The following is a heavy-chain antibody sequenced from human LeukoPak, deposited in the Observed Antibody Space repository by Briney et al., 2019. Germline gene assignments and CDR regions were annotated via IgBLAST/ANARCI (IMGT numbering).Heavy chain of an antibody. CDR3: AKDRGYSSGWPRFDY. CDR1: GFTLEGYV. V-gene: IGHV3-9*01. Sequence: GGSLRLSCAGSGFTLEGYVIHWVRQAPGKGLEWVSGVSWNGGSKGYADSVKGRFTISRDDAKNSAYLQMNSLRAEDTAVYYCAKDRGYSSGWPRFDYWGQGTLVTVSS. D-gene: IGHD6-19*01. J-gene: IGHJ4*02. CDR2: VSWNGGSK.